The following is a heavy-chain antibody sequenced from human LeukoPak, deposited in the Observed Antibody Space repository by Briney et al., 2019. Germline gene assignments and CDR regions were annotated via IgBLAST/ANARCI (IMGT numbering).Heavy chain of an antibody. CDR2: IYYSGST. J-gene: IGHJ4*02. CDR1: GGSISSYY. D-gene: IGHD6-19*01. Sequence: SETLSLTCTVSGGSISSYYWSWIRQPPGKGLEWIGYIYYSGSTNYNPSLKSRVTISVDTSKNQSSLKLSSVTAADTAVYYCARHTVAGPPYYFDYWGQGTLVTVSS. V-gene: IGHV4-59*01. CDR3: ARHTVAGPPYYFDY.